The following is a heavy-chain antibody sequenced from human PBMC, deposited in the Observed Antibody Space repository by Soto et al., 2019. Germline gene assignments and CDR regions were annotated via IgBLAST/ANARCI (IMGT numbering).Heavy chain of an antibody. J-gene: IGHJ4*02. Sequence: SETLSLTCTVSGGSISTYYWSWVRQPPGKGLEWIGYIYHSGSTNYNPSLESRVTMSVDTSKNQFSLKLSSVTAADTAVYYCARRFGRNFDYWGQGTLVTVSS. CDR3: ARRFGRNFDY. V-gene: IGHV4-59*08. CDR1: GGSISTYY. D-gene: IGHD3-16*01. CDR2: IYHSGST.